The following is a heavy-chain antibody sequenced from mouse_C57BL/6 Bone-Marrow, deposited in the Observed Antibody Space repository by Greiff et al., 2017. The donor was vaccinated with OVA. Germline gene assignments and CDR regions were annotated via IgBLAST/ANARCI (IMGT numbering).Heavy chain of an antibody. V-gene: IGHV5-4*03. Sequence: EVKLVESGGGLVKPGGSLKLSCAASGFTFSSYAMSWVRQTPEQRLEWVATISDGGSYTYYPDNVKGRFTISRDNAKNNLYLQMSHLKSEDTAMYYCARLTTVVAIYAMDYWGQGTSVTVSS. CDR3: ARLTTVVAIYAMDY. CDR2: ISDGGSYT. CDR1: GFTFSSYA. D-gene: IGHD1-1*01. J-gene: IGHJ4*01.